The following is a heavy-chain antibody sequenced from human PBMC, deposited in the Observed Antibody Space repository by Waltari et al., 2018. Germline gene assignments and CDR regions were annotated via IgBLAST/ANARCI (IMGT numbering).Heavy chain of an antibody. CDR2: IYYSGST. J-gene: IGHJ6*02. D-gene: IGHD4-4*01. CDR3: ARPYSNYYYYGMDV. V-gene: IGHV4-39*07. CDR1: GGSISSSRYY. Sequence: QLQLQESGPGLVKPSETLSLTCTVSGGSISSSRYYWGWIRPPPGKGLEWIGSIYYSGSTYYNPSLKSRVTISVDTSKNQFSLKLSSVTAADTAVYYCARPYSNYYYYGMDVWGQGTTVTVSS.